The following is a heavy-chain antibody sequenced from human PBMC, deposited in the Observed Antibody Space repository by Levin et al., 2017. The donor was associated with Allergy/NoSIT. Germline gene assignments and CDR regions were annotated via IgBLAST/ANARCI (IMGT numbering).Heavy chain of an antibody. CDR1: GFTFDDYA. J-gene: IGHJ6*02. CDR2: ISWNSGSI. Sequence: GGSLRLSCAVSGFTFDDYAMHWVRQAPGKGLEWVSGISWNSGSIGYADSVKGRFTISRDNAKNSLYLQMNSLRAEDTALYHCVKDILRYSGYDFGYYDSGMDVWGQGTTVTVSS. CDR3: VKDILRYSGYDFGYYDSGMDV. D-gene: IGHD5-12*01. V-gene: IGHV3-9*01.